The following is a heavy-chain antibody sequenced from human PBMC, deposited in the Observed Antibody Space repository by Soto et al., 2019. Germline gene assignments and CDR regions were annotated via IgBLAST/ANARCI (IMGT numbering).Heavy chain of an antibody. V-gene: IGHV3-23*01. CDR3: ARGSTDSYPGSRIFDF. CDR1: GIIFGSRA. J-gene: IGHJ4*02. D-gene: IGHD3-10*01. Sequence: GGSLRLSCVASGIIFGSRAMSWVRQAPGEGLEWVSTITDNGGDTKSADSVRGRFTISRDNSKNTLYLQMSSLRAEDSAVYYCARGSTDSYPGSRIFDFWGRGTLVTVSS. CDR2: ITDNGGDT.